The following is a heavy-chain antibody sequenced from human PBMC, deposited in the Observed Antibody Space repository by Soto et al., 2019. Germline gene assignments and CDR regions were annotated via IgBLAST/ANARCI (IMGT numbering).Heavy chain of an antibody. CDR3: ARETMVRGVIIHRYYGMDV. Sequence: GGSLRLSCAASGFTFSSYSMNWVRQAPGKGLEWVSYISSSSSTIYYADSVKGRFTISRDNAKNLLYLQMNSLRDEDTAVYYCARETMVRGVIIHRYYGMDVWGQGTTVTVSS. J-gene: IGHJ6*02. CDR1: GFTFSSYS. V-gene: IGHV3-48*02. D-gene: IGHD3-10*01. CDR2: ISSSSSTI.